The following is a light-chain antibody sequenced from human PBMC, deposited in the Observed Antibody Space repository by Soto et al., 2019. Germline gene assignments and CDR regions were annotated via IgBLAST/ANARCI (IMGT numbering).Light chain of an antibody. CDR1: QSVSSSY. J-gene: IGKJ5*01. CDR2: GAS. Sequence: EIVLTQSPGTLSLSPGERATLSCRASQSVSSSYLAWYQQKPGQAPRLLIYGASSRATGIPDRFSGSGSGTDFTLTISRLEPEDLAVYYCQQYGSSRPITFGQGTRLEI. CDR3: QQYGSSRPIT. V-gene: IGKV3-20*01.